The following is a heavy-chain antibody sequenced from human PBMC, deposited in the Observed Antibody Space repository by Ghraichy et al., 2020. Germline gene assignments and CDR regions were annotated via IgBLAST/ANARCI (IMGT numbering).Heavy chain of an antibody. V-gene: IGHV1-18*04. CDR1: GYTFTSYG. D-gene: IGHD2-21*01. J-gene: IGHJ4*02. Sequence: ASVKVSCKASGYTFTSYGISWVRQAPGQGLEWMGWISAYNGNTNYAQKLQGRVTMTTDTSTSTAYMELRSLRSDDTAVYYCARDDWVRVRQAFDYWGQGTLVTVSS. CDR2: ISAYNGNT. CDR3: ARDDWVRVRQAFDY.